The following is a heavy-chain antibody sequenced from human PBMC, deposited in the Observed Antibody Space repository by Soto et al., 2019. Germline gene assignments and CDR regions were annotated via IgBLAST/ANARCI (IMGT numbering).Heavy chain of an antibody. CDR2: ISGSGGST. V-gene: IGHV3-23*01. J-gene: IGHJ4*02. CDR1: GFTFSSYA. D-gene: IGHD2-15*01. CDR3: AKNVDIVVVVAATGFFDY. Sequence: EVQLLESGGGLVQPGGSLRLSCAASGFTFSSYAMSWVRQAPGKGLEWVSAISGSGGSTYYADSVKGRFTISRDNSKNTLYLQRNSLRAEGTAVYYCAKNVDIVVVVAATGFFDYWGQGTLVTVSS.